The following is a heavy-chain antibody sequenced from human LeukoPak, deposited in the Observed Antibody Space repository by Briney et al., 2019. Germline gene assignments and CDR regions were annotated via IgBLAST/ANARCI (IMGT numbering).Heavy chain of an antibody. Sequence: SETLSLTCAVYGGSFSGYYWSWIRQPPGKGLEWIGEINHSGSTNYNPSLKSRVTISVDTSKNQFSLKLSSVTAADTAAYYCARERNVLLWFGELLGYFDYWGQGTLVTVSS. CDR1: GGSFSGYY. CDR2: INHSGST. CDR3: ARERNVLLWFGELLGYFDY. D-gene: IGHD3-10*01. V-gene: IGHV4-34*01. J-gene: IGHJ4*01.